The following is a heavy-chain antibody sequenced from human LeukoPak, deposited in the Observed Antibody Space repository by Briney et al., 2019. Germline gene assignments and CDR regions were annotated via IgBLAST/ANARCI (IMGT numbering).Heavy chain of an antibody. CDR1: GYTFTSYG. Sequence: ASVNVSCKASGYTFTSYGISWVRQAPGQGLEWMGWISAYNGNTNYAQKLQGRVTMTADTSTSTAYMELRSLRSDDTAVYYCATSGLRRTWGRRANAFDIWGQGTMVTVSS. V-gene: IGHV1-18*01. CDR2: ISAYNGNT. D-gene: IGHD7-27*01. J-gene: IGHJ3*02. CDR3: ATSGLRRTWGRRANAFDI.